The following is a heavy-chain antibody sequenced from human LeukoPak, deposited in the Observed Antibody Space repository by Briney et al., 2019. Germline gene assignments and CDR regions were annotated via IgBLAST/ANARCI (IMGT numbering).Heavy chain of an antibody. CDR1: GYTFTSYD. J-gene: IGHJ3*02. D-gene: IGHD1-26*01. V-gene: IGHV1-8*01. CDR3: AREEWELLRGAFDI. Sequence: ASVKVSCKASGYTFTSYDINWVRQATGQGLEWMGWMNPNSGNTGYAQKFQGRVTMTRNTSISTAYMELSSLRSEDTAVYYRAREEWELLRGAFDIWGQGTMVTVSS. CDR2: MNPNSGNT.